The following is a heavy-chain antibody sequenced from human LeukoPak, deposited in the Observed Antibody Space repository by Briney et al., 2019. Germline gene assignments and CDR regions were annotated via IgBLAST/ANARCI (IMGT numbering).Heavy chain of an antibody. V-gene: IGHV1-69*06. Sequence: ASVKVSCKASGGTFSSYAISWVRQAPGQGLEWMGGIIPIFGTANYAQKFQGRVTITADKSTSTAYMELSSLRSEDTAVYYCARDGYYGSGSPPFDPWGQGTLVTVSS. D-gene: IGHD3-10*01. CDR3: ARDGYYGSGSPPFDP. CDR2: IIPIFGTA. CDR1: GGTFSSYA. J-gene: IGHJ5*02.